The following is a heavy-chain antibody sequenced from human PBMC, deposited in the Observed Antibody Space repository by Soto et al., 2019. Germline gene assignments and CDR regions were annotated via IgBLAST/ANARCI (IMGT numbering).Heavy chain of an antibody. D-gene: IGHD3-10*01. CDR3: ARGLILWFGELSRRGGYYYYMDV. J-gene: IGHJ6*03. CDR2: INDSGNI. V-gene: IGHV4-34*01. CDR1: GGSFSGYQ. Sequence: QVQLQQWGAGLLKPSETLSLTCAVYGGSFSGYQWSWLRQTPGKGLEWIGEINDSGNINYNPSLKSRVTILLDTPKKQISLKLSSVTAADSAVYYCARGLILWFGELSRRGGYYYYMDVWGKGNTVTVSS.